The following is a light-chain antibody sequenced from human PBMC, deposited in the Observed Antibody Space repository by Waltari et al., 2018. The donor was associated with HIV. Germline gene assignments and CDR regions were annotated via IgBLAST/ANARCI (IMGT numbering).Light chain of an antibody. J-gene: IGLJ2*01. Sequence: QSALTQPASVSGSPGQSITISCTGTSSDVGSYNLVSWYQQHPGKAPKLMIYEVSKRPSGVSNRFSGPTSGNTASLTISGLQAEDEAYYYCCSYAGSSTLVFGGGTKLTVL. CDR2: EVS. V-gene: IGLV2-23*02. CDR1: SSDVGSYNL. CDR3: CSYAGSSTLV.